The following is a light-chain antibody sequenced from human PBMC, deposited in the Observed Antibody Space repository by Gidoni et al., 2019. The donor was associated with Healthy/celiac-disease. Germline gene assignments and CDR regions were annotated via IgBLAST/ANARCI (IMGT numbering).Light chain of an antibody. V-gene: IGKV4-1*01. CDR1: QSVLYSSNNKNY. CDR3: QQYYSTLT. CDR2: WAS. Sequence: IVLNPSPNSLAVSLGERATINCKSSQSVLYSSNNKNYLAWYQQKPGQPPKLLIYWASTRESGVPDRFSGSGSGTDFTLTISSLQAEDVAVYYCQQYYSTLTFGGGTKVEIK. J-gene: IGKJ4*01.